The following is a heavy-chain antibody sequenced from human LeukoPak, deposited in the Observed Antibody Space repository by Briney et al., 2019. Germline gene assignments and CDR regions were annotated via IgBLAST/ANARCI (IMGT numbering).Heavy chain of an antibody. CDR1: GFNFSTYD. J-gene: IGHJ4*02. CDR2: IRHDGSNK. V-gene: IGHV3-30*02. CDR3: AKGDAD. Sequence: PGGSLRLSCAASGFNFSTYDMHWVRQAPGKGLEWVAFIRHDGSNKQYADSVKGRFTISRDNPKNTLYLQMNSLRVEDTAVYYCAKGDADWGQGTLVTVSS.